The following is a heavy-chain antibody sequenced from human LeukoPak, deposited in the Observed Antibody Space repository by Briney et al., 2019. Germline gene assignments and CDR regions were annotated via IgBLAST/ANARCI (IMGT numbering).Heavy chain of an antibody. CDR1: GFTVISNY. CDR2: ITASGGT. CDR3: AKRGRYYFDQ. V-gene: IGHV3-53*01. D-gene: IGHD1-1*01. Sequence: TGGSLRLSCAASGFTVISNYMSWVRQAPGKGLEWVSTITASGGTYYADSLKGRFTISRDTSKNTLYLQINSLRAEDTAVYYCAKRGRYYFDQWGQGTLVTVSS. J-gene: IGHJ4*02.